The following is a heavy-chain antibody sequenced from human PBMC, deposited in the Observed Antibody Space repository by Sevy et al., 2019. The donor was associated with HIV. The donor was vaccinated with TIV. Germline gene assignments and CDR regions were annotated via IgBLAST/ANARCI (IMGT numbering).Heavy chain of an antibody. J-gene: IGHJ5*02. CDR1: GFSFSKFA. CDR2: MSGGGGSI. CDR3: AKERKYCPGDCYSPSTRFDP. D-gene: IGHD2-21*02. Sequence: GGSLRLSCAASGFSFSKFAMSWVRQAPGKGLEWVAGMSGGGGSIFYADSVKGRFIISRDNFRNTLHLQMNSLRVEDTAVYFCAKERKYCPGDCYSPSTRFDPWGQGTLVTVSS. V-gene: IGHV3-23*01.